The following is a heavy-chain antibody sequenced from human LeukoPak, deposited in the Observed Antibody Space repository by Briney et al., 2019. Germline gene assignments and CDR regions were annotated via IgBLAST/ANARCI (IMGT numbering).Heavy chain of an antibody. J-gene: IGHJ6*02. CDR1: GGSISGSSYY. CDR3: ASSGIYYYYAMDV. V-gene: IGHV4-39*01. CDR2: IYYSGST. D-gene: IGHD5-12*01. Sequence: SETLSLTCTVSGGSISGSSYYWGWIRQPPGKGLEWIGSIYYSGSTYYNPSLKSRVTISVDTSKNQFSLKLSSVTAADTAVYYCASSGIYYYYAMDVWGQGTTVTVS.